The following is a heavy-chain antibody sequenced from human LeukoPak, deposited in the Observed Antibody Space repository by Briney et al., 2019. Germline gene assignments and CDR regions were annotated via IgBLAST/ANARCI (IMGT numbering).Heavy chain of an antibody. CDR2: ISSSSSTT. CDR1: GFTLSSYT. J-gene: IGHJ3*02. Sequence: PGGSLRLSCAASGFTLSSYTMNWVRQAPGKGLEWVSYISSSSSTTYYADSVKGRFTISRDNSKNTLYLQMNSLRAEDTAVYYCARPYYDILTGPIGAFDIWGQGTMVTVSS. V-gene: IGHV3-48*01. CDR3: ARPYYDILTGPIGAFDI. D-gene: IGHD3-9*01.